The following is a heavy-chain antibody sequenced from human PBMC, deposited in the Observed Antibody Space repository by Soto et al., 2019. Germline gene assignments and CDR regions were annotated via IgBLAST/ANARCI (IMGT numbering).Heavy chain of an antibody. CDR1: GFTFSSYS. CDR3: ASHPRDSSGYWYYFDY. J-gene: IGHJ4*02. Sequence: EVQLVESGGGLVKPGGSLRLSCAGSGFTFSSYSMNWVRQAPGKGLEWVSSISSSSSYIYYADSVKGRFTISRDNAKNSLYLQMNRLRAEDTAVYYCASHPRDSSGYWYYFDYWGQGTLVTVSS. CDR2: ISSSSSYI. D-gene: IGHD3-22*01. V-gene: IGHV3-21*01.